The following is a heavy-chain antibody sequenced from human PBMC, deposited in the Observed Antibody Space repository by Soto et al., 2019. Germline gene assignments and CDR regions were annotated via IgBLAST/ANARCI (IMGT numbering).Heavy chain of an antibody. Sequence: EVQLLQSGGGSVRPGGTLTLSCAASGFTLSHYWMHWVRQVPGRGLLWVSRLNHDANRTAYADSVRGRFTISRDNAKNTLYLHMSSVRAEDSATYYCVRSTSGCFDYWGQGAEVSVSS. D-gene: IGHD2-8*01. J-gene: IGHJ4*02. CDR1: GFTLSHYW. CDR2: LNHDANRT. V-gene: IGHV3-74*01. CDR3: VRSTSGCFDY.